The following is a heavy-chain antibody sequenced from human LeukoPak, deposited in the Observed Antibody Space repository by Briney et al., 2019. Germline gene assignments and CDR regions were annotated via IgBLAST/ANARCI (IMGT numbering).Heavy chain of an antibody. CDR2: KHRSGGT. CDR3: ARHLRSLAIYYFDY. J-gene: IGHJ4*02. Sequence: SETLSLTCTVSGGSISNYYWSWIRQPAGKGLEWIGRKHRSGGTNYNPSLKSRVTISVDTSKNQFSLKLNFVTAADAGVYYCARHLRSLAIYYFDYWGQGTLVTVSS. D-gene: IGHD3-3*02. V-gene: IGHV4-4*07. CDR1: GGSISNYY.